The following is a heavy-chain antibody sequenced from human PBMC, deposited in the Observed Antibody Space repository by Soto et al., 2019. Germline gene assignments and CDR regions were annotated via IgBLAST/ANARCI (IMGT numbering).Heavy chain of an antibody. CDR2: ISAYNGNT. D-gene: IGHD6-13*01. J-gene: IGHJ4*02. CDR1: GYTFTSYG. CDR3: ARESSGSCHDD. V-gene: IGHV1-18*01. Sequence: QVQLVQSGAEVKKPGASVKVSCKASGYTFTSYGISWVRQAPGQGLEWMGWISAYNGNTNYAQKLRGRGTMTTDKSTSTAYMEVRSMRSDDTAVYYWARESSGSCHDDWGQGTLVTVSS.